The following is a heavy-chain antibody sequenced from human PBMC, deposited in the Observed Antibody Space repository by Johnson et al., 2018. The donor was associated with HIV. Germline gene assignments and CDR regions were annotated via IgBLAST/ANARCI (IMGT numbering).Heavy chain of an antibody. D-gene: IGHD6-13*01. CDR2: ISYDGSKT. CDR1: GLTFSSYG. J-gene: IGHJ3*02. Sequence: QVLLVESGGGVVQPGRSLRLSCAASGLTFSSYGMHWVRQAPGKGLEWVALISYDGSKTYYVDSVKARFTISRDDARNTLYLQMNSLRAEDTAVYYCATYSSSWYKGGYAFDIWGQGTMVTVSS. V-gene: IGHV3-33*05. CDR3: ATYSSSWYKGGYAFDI.